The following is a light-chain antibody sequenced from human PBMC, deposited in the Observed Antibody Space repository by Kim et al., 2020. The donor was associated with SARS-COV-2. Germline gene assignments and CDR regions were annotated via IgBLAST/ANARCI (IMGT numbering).Light chain of an antibody. CDR2: YDN. Sequence: SYELTQPPSVSVAPGKTARITCGGSDIGGKSVHWYHQKPGQAPVLVIYYDNERPSGIPERFSGSNSGNTATLTISRVEAGDEADYYCQVWDGNSNHVVFGGGTKVTVL. J-gene: IGLJ2*01. CDR1: DIGGKS. V-gene: IGLV3-21*04. CDR3: QVWDGNSNHVV.